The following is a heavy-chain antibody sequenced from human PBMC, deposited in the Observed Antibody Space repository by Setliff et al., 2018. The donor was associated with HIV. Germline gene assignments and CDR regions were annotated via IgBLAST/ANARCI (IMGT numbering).Heavy chain of an antibody. J-gene: IGHJ4*02. D-gene: IGHD5-18*01. CDR3: ARVANSRGYSYDFDS. V-gene: IGHV1-2*02. CDR1: GYSFTGYH. Sequence: ASVKVSCKASGYSFTGYHMHWVRQAPGQGLEWMGWINPNSGGTNYAQKFQGRVTMTTDTSISTVYMELNSLRAEDTAVYYCARVANSRGYSYDFDSWGQGTLVTVSS. CDR2: INPNSGGT.